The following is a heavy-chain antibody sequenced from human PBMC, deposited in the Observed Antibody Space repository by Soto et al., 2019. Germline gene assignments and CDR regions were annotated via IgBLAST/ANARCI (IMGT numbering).Heavy chain of an antibody. J-gene: IGHJ4*02. CDR2: IYYSGNT. Sequence: QVQLQESGPGLVKPSETLSLTCTVSGGSISSYYWSWIRQPPGKGLEWLGYIYYSGNTNYNPSLKRRVTISGDTSKNQFSLKLSSVTAADTAVYYCARRAPYCVSTSCYDYWGQGTLVTVSS. CDR1: GGSISSYY. D-gene: IGHD2-2*01. V-gene: IGHV4-59*08. CDR3: ARRAPYCVSTSCYDY.